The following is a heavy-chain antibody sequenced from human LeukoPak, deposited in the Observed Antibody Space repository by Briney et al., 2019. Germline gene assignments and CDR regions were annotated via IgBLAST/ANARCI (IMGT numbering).Heavy chain of an antibody. CDR3: ARWYYYDSSGYFDY. CDR1: GGSIRSYY. Sequence: PSETLSLTCTVSGGSIRSYYWSWIRQPPGKGLEWIGYIYYSGSTNYNPSLKSRVTISVDTSKNQFSLKLSSVTAADTAVYYCARWYYYDSSGYFDYWGQGTLVTVSS. J-gene: IGHJ4*02. CDR2: IYYSGST. D-gene: IGHD3-22*01. V-gene: IGHV4-59*01.